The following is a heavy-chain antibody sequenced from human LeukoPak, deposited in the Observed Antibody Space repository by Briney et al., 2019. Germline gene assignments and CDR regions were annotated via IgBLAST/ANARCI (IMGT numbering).Heavy chain of an antibody. J-gene: IGHJ4*02. CDR1: GFTFSSNA. CDR3: ARQMTPHGNFDY. Sequence: PGGSLRLSCAASGFTFSSNAMSWVRQATGKGLEWVSAIGTAGDTFYPGSVKGRFTISRENAKNSLYLQMNNLRAEDTAVYYCARQMTPHGNFDYWGQGTLVTVSS. V-gene: IGHV3-13*01. D-gene: IGHD1-26*01. CDR2: IGTAGDT.